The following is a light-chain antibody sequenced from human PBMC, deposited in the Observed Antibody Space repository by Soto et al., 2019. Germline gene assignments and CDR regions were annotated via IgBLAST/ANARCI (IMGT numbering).Light chain of an antibody. Sequence: ALNHAVSVNGSDGRGSTISSTGTSSDVGSYNYVSWYQQHPGKAPKLMIYDVSDRPSGVSNRFSGSKSGNTASLTISGLQAEDEADYYCSSYTSSSTPYVFGTGTKVTGL. CDR1: SSDVGSYNY. V-gene: IGLV2-14*01. CDR3: SSYTSSSTPYV. J-gene: IGLJ1*01. CDR2: DVS.